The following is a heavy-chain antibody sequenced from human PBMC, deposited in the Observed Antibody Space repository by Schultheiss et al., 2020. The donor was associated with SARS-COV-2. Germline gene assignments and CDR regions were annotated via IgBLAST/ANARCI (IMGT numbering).Heavy chain of an antibody. D-gene: IGHD3-10*01. CDR2: ISGSGGST. CDR1: GFTLRTYA. J-gene: IGHJ4*02. Sequence: GGSLRLSCAASGFTLRTYAMNWVRQAPGRGLEWVSAISGSGGSTYYADSVKGRFTISRDNSKNTLYLQMNSLRAEDTAVYYCAKVSTGYYYGSGSYCFDYWGQGTLVTVSS. CDR3: AKVSTGYYYGSGSYCFDY. V-gene: IGHV3-23*01.